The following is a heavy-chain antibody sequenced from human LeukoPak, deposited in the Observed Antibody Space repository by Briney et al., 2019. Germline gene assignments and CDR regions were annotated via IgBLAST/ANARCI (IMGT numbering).Heavy chain of an antibody. J-gene: IGHJ4*02. CDR3: ARDAIAAARFYYFDY. CDR2: ISSSSSYI. CDR1: GFSFSSYS. Sequence: GGSLRLSCAASGFSFSSYSMNWVRQAPGKGLEWVSSISSSSSYIYYADSVKGRFTISRDNAKNSLYLQMNSLRADDQAVYYCARDAIAAARFYYFDYWGQGTLVTVSS. D-gene: IGHD6-13*01. V-gene: IGHV3-21*01.